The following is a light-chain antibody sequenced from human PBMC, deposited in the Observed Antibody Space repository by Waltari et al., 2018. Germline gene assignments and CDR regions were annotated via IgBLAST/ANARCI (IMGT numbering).Light chain of an antibody. J-gene: IGKJ1*01. CDR1: QSVYSSS. V-gene: IGKV3-20*01. Sequence: DIVLTQSPGTLSLSPGERATLSCRASQSVYSSSLAWYQQKPGQPPRLLMYGASTRATGIPDRFSGSSGSGTDFTLTISILEPEDFAVYYCQHYGGSSSFGQGTKVEIK. CDR3: QHYGGSSS. CDR2: GAS.